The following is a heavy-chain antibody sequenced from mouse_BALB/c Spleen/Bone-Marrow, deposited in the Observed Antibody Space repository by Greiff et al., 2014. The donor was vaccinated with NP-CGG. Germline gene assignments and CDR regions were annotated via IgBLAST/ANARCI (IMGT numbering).Heavy chain of an antibody. D-gene: IGHD1-1*01. CDR2: IDPYDSDT. Sequence: QVQLQQPGAELVRPGASVKLSCKASGYTFTSYWMNWVKQSPEQGLEWIGRIDPYDSDTHYNQKFKDKAILTVDKSSSTAYMQPSSQTSGDSAVYYCAKLQGSAVVRDYYFDYWGQGTTLTVSS. CDR3: AKLQGSAVVRDYYFDY. J-gene: IGHJ2*01. CDR1: GYTFTSYW. V-gene: IGHV1-74*01.